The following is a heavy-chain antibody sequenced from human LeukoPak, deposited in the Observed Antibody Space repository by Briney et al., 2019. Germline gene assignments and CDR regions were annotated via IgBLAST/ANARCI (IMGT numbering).Heavy chain of an antibody. J-gene: IGHJ5*02. V-gene: IGHV4-30-2*01. CDR1: GGSISSGGYS. CDR3: ARGQDYSNWFDP. CDR2: IYHSGST. Sequence: SQTLSRTCAVSGGSISSGGYSWSWIRQPPGKGLEWIGYIYHSGSTYYNPALKSRVTISVDRSKNQFSLKLSSVTAADTAVYYCARGQDYSNWFDPWGQGTLVTVSS. D-gene: IGHD2-15*01.